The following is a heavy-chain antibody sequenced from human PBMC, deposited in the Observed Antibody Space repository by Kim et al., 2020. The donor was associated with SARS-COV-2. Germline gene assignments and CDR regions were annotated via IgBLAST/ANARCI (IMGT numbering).Heavy chain of an antibody. CDR1: GFTFSSYA. J-gene: IGHJ4*02. Sequence: GGSLRLSCAASGFTFSSYAMHWVRQAPGKGLEYVSAISSNGGSTYYANSVKGRFTISRDNSKNMLYLQMGSLRAEDMAVYYCARGIRDGYNFHYWGQGTLVTVSS. V-gene: IGHV3-64*01. CDR3: ARGIRDGYNFHY. CDR2: ISSNGGST. D-gene: IGHD5-12*01.